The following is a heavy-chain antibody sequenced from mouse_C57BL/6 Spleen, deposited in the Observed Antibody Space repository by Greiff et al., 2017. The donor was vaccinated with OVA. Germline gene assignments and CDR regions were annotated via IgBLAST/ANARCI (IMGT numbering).Heavy chain of an antibody. J-gene: IGHJ2*01. CDR1: GYAFTNFL. V-gene: IGHV1-54*01. Sequence: VLLPQSGAELVRPGDSVEVSCKASGYAFTNFLLEWVKQRPGQGLSWIGENKPGSGGTNYNAKFKGKATLTADKSSSTAYMQLSSLTSEDSAVYFCARGDYGDYWGQGTTLTVSS. CDR3: ARGDYGDY. D-gene: IGHD1-1*01. CDR2: NKPGSGGT.